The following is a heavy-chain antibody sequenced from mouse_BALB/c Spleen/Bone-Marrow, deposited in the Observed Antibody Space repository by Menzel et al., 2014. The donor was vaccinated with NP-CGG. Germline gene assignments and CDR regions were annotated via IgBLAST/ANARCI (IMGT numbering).Heavy chain of an antibody. V-gene: IGHV1-54*01. D-gene: IGHD1-2*01. Sequence: VMLVESGAELVRPGTSVKVSCKASGYAFTNYLIEWVKQRPGQGLEWIGVINPGRGGTNYNEKFKGKATLTADKSSSTAYMQLSSLTSDDSAVYFCARGGDYGFMDYWGQGTSVTVSS. CDR3: ARGGDYGFMDY. CDR1: GYAFTNYL. J-gene: IGHJ4*01. CDR2: INPGRGGT.